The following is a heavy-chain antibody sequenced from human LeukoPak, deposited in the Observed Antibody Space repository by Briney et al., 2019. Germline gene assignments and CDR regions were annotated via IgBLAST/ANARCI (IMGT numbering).Heavy chain of an antibody. J-gene: IGHJ4*02. CDR2: IYYSGST. CDR3: AQGGSSGVI. V-gene: IGHV4-31*03. D-gene: IGHD3-10*01. Sequence: SETLSLTCTVSGGSVSSGSYYWSWIRQHPGKGLEWIGYIYYSGSTYYNPSLKSRVTISVDTSKNQFSLKLSSVTAADTAVYYCAQGGSSGVIWGQGTLVTVSS. CDR1: GGSVSSGSYY.